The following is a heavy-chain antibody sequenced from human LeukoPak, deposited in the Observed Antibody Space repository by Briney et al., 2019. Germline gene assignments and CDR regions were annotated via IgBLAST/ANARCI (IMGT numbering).Heavy chain of an antibody. V-gene: IGHV1-8*01. J-gene: IGHJ4*02. CDR2: MNPNSGNT. Sequence: ASVKVSCKASGYTFTSYDINWVRQATGQGLEWMGWMNPNSGNTGYAQKFQGRVTMTRDTSISTAYMELSRLRSDDTAVYYCAKILSGLPIDHWGQGTLVTVSS. D-gene: IGHD3/OR15-3a*01. CDR1: GYTFTSYD. CDR3: AKILSGLPIDH.